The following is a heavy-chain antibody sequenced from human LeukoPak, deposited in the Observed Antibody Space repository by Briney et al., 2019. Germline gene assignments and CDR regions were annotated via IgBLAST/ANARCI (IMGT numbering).Heavy chain of an antibody. CDR1: GGSISSRNW. V-gene: IGHV4-4*02. CDR2: IYHSGST. CDR3: ARESYYYDSSAWVMDV. D-gene: IGHD3-22*01. J-gene: IGHJ6*04. Sequence: SETLSLTCAVSGGSISSRNWWSWVRQPPGKGLEWIGEIYHSGSTNYNPSLKTRVTISVDKSKNQFSLKLSSVTAADTAVYYCARESYYYDSSAWVMDVWGKGTTVTISS.